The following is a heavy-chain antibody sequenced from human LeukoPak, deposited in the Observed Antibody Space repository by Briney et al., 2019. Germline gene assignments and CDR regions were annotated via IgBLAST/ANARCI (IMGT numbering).Heavy chain of an antibody. CDR1: GYTFTSYG. Sequence: SVKVSCKASGYTFTSYGITWVRQAPGQGLEWMGGISPVFGTAAYAQKFKGRVTLTTDESTSTAYLDVSSLRHEDTAIYYCAAEAVHDSGGYYPSLDYWGQGTLVTVSS. J-gene: IGHJ4*02. D-gene: IGHD3-22*01. V-gene: IGHV1-69*05. CDR2: ISPVFGTA. CDR3: AAEAVHDSGGYYPSLDY.